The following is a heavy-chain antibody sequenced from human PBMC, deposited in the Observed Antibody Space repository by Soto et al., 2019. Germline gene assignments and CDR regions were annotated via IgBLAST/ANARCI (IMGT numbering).Heavy chain of an antibody. CDR1: GFTFSSYS. D-gene: IGHD1-7*01. CDR2: ISSSSSTI. V-gene: IGHV3-48*02. CDR3: ARTKYNWNYAQAFDY. J-gene: IGHJ4*02. Sequence: EVQLVESGGGLVQPGGSLRLSCAASGFTFSSYSMNWVRQAPGKGLEWVSYISSSSSTIYYADSVKGQFTISRDNAKNSLYLQMNSLRDEDTAVYYCARTKYNWNYAQAFDYWGQGTLVTVSS.